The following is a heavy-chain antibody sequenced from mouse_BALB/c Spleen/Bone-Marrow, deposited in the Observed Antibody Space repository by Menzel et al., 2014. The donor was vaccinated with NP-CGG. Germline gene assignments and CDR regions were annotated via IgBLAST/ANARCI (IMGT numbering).Heavy chain of an antibody. V-gene: IGHV6-6*02. D-gene: IGHD1-1*01. CDR3: ARRIYYGYYFDY. CDR2: IRLKSNNYAT. Sequence: EVMLVESGGGLVQPGGSMKLSCVASGFTFSNYWMNWVRQSPEKGLEWVAEIRLKSNNYATDYAESVKGRFSISRDDSKSSVYLQMNNLRAEDTGIYYCARRIYYGYYFDYWGQGTTLTVSS. J-gene: IGHJ2*01. CDR1: GFTFSNYW.